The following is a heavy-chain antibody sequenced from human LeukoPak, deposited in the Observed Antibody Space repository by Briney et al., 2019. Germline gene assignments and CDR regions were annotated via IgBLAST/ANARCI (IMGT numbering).Heavy chain of an antibody. CDR1: GDSVSSGSYY. D-gene: IGHD2-2*01. CDR3: ARVNVGGYCSSTSCYYYYYGMDV. CDR2: IYYSGST. V-gene: IGHV4-61*01. Sequence: SETLSLTCTVTGDSVSSGSYYWSWIRQPPGKGLEWIGYIYYSGSTNYSPSLKNRVTISVDTSKNQFSLKLSSVTAADTAVYYCARVNVGGYCSSTSCYYYYYGMDVWGQGTTVTVSS. J-gene: IGHJ6*02.